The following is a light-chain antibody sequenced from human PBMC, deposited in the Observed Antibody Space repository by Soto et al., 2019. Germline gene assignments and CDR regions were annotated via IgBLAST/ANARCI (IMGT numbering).Light chain of an antibody. CDR2: DAS. J-gene: IGKJ2*01. V-gene: IGKV3-11*01. Sequence: EIVLTQSPATLSLSPGERATLSCRASQSVSSYLAWYQQKPGQAPRLLIYDASSRATGIPARFSGSGSGTDFTLTISSPEPEDFAAYYCQQRSNWYTFGQGTKLEIK. CDR1: QSVSSY. CDR3: QQRSNWYT.